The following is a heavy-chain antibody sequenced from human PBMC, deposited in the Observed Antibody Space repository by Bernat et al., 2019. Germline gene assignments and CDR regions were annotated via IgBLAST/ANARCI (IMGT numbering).Heavy chain of an antibody. J-gene: IGHJ4*02. CDR2: IYYSGST. Sequence: QVQLQESGPGLVKPSETLSLTCTVSGGSISSYYWSWIRQPPGKGLEWIGYIYYSGSTNYNPSLKSRVTISVDTSKNQFSLKLSSVTAADTAVYYCASLILTGGGWDYWGQGTLVTVSS. D-gene: IGHD3-9*01. V-gene: IGHV4-59*01. CDR1: GGSISSYY. CDR3: ASLILTGGGWDY.